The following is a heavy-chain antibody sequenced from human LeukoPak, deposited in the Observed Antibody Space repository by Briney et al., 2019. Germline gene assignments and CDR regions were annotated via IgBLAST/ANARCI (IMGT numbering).Heavy chain of an antibody. CDR1: GFTFSSYA. CDR3: ARDRWYSSSWYYRTGFDY. D-gene: IGHD6-13*01. CDR2: ISYDGSNK. J-gene: IGHJ4*02. V-gene: IGHV3-30*04. Sequence: PGGSLRLSCAASGFTFSSYAMHWVRQAPGKGLEWVAVISYDGSNKYYADSVKGRFTISRDNSKNTLYLQMNSLRAEDTAVYYCARDRWYSSSWYYRTGFDYWGQGTLVTVSS.